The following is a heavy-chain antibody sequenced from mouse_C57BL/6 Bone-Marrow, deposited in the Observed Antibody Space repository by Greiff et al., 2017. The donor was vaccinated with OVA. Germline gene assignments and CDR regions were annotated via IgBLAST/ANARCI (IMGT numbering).Heavy chain of an antibody. CDR3: ARENYYGSSLGWFAY. CDR2: ISDGGSYT. Sequence: EVKVVESGGGLVKPGGSLKLSCAASGFTFSSYAMSWVRQTPEKRLEWVATISDGGSYTYYPDNVKGRFTISRANAKNNLYLQMSHLKSEDTAMYYCARENYYGSSLGWFAYWGQGTLVTVSA. V-gene: IGHV5-4*01. D-gene: IGHD1-1*01. CDR1: GFTFSSYA. J-gene: IGHJ3*01.